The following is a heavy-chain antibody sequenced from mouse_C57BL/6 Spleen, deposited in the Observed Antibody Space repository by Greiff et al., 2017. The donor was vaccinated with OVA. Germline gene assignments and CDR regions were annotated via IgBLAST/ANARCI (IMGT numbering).Heavy chain of an antibody. CDR3: ARWDLLWFHAMDY. V-gene: IGHV1-55*01. CDR2: IYPGSGST. D-gene: IGHD2-2*01. Sequence: VQLQQPGAELVKPGASVKMSCKASGYTFTSYWITWVKQRPGQGLEWIGDIYPGSGSTNYNEKFKSKATLTVDTSSSTAYMQLSSLTSEDSAVYYCARWDLLWFHAMDYWGQGTSVTVSS. J-gene: IGHJ4*01. CDR1: GYTFTSYW.